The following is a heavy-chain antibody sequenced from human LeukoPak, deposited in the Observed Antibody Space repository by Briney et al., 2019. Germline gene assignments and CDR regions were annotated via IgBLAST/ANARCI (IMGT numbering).Heavy chain of an antibody. CDR2: ISGSGGST. CDR1: GFTFSSYA. J-gene: IGHJ3*02. CDR3: ANLIVGATGGGKAFDI. Sequence: GGSLRLSCAASGFTFSSYAMSWVRQAPGKGLEWVSAISGSGGSTYYADSVKGRFTISRDNSKNTLYLQMNSLRAEDTAVYYCANLIVGATGGGKAFDIWGQGTMVTVSS. D-gene: IGHD1-26*01. V-gene: IGHV3-23*01.